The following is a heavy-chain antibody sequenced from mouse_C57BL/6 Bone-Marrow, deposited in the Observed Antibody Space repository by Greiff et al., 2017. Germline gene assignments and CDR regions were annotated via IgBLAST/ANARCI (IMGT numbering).Heavy chain of an antibody. Sequence: QVQLQQSGPGLVQPSQCLSITCTVSGFSLTSYGVHWVRQSPGKGLEWLGVIWSGGSTDYHAAFISSLSISKDNTTSEVFFQMNSLQSDDTAIYYCASPLTTNYAMDYWGQGTSVTVSA. CDR3: ASPLTTNYAMDY. J-gene: IGHJ4*01. CDR2: IWSGGST. CDR1: GFSLTSYG. D-gene: IGHD2-12*01. V-gene: IGHV2-2*01.